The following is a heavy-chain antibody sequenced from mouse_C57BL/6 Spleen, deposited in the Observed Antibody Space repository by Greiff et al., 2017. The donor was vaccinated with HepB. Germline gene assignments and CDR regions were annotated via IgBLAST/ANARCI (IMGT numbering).Heavy chain of an antibody. J-gene: IGHJ4*01. D-gene: IGHD1-1*01. CDR1: GYTFTSYW. CDR3: ARRGYYGSRGNYYAMDY. Sequence: VQLQQPGAELVKPGASVKLSCKASGYTFTSYWMQWVKQRPGQGLEWIGEIDPSDSYTNYNQKFKGKATLTVDTSSSTAYMQLSSLTSEDSAVYYGARRGYYGSRGNYYAMDYWGQGTSVTVSS. CDR2: IDPSDSYT. V-gene: IGHV1-50*01.